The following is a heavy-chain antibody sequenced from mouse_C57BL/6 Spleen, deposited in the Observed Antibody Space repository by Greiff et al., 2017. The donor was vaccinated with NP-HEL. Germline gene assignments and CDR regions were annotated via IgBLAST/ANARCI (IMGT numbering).Heavy chain of an antibody. CDR3: AGWDGYDEGDY. J-gene: IGHJ2*01. CDR1: GYTFTDYD. Sequence: VQLQQSGAELVRPGASVKLSCKASGYTFTDYDINWVKQRPGQGLEWIARIYPGCGNTYYNEKFQGKATLTAEKSSIAAYMQRSSLTSEDSAVYFCAGWDGYDEGDYWGQGTTLTVSS. D-gene: IGHD2-2*01. V-gene: IGHV1-76*01. CDR2: IYPGCGNT.